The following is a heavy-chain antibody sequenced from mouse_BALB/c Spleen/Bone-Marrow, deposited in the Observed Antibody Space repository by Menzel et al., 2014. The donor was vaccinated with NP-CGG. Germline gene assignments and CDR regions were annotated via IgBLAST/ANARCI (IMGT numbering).Heavy chain of an antibody. CDR2: IYPSDSYT. D-gene: IGHD3-3*01. V-gene: IGHV1-69*02. CDR3: TRRGTGNAMDY. J-gene: IGHJ4*01. Sequence: QVQLKQSGAELVRPGASVKLSCKASGYTFTSYWINWVKQRPGQGLEWIGNIYPSDSYTNYNQKFKDKATLTVDKSSSTAYMQLSSLTSEDSAVYYCTRRGTGNAMDYWGQGTSVTVSS. CDR1: GYTFTSYW.